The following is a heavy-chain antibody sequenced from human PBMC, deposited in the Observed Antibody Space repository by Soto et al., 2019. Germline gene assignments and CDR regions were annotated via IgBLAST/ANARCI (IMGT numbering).Heavy chain of an antibody. Sequence: EVQLVESGGGLVQPGGSLRPSCAASGFDVSSNYMSWVRQAPGKGLEWVSLIYSGGTTYYADSVKGRFTISRHSSKNTLYLQMNSLRVEDTAVYYCAGRTYGWGQGTMVTVSA. D-gene: IGHD4-17*01. V-gene: IGHV3-53*04. CDR3: AGRTYG. CDR2: IYSGGTT. CDR1: GFDVSSNY. J-gene: IGHJ3*01.